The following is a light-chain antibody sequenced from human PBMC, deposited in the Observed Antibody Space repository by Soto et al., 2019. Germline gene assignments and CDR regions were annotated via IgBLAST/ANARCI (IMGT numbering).Light chain of an antibody. CDR1: QGISSY. CDR2: AAS. V-gene: IGKV1-9*01. J-gene: IGKJ2*01. Sequence: DIQLTQSPSFLSASVGDRVTITCRASQGISSYLAWYQQKPGKAPKLLINAASTLQSGVPSRFSGSGSGTEFTLTINSMQPEDIGTYYCQQLNSYWYTFGQGTKLEI. CDR3: QQLNSYWYT.